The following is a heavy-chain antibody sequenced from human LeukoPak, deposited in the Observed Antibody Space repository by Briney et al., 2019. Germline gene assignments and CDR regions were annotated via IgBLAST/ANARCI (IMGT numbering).Heavy chain of an antibody. CDR1: GGSISSYY. D-gene: IGHD3-3*01. J-gene: IGHJ4*02. CDR3: ARWENRHYDFWRGYYSYYVDY. CDR2: IYYSGST. V-gene: IGHV4-59*01. Sequence: SETLSLTCTVSGGSISSYYWSWIRQPPGKGLEWIGYIYYSGSTNYNPSLKSRATISVDTSKNQFSLKLSSVTAADTAVYYCARWENRHYDFWRGYYSYYVDYWGQGTLVTVSS.